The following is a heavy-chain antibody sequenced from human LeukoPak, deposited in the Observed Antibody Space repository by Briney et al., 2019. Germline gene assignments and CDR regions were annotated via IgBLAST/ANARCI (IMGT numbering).Heavy chain of an antibody. V-gene: IGHV3-30*02. CDR1: GFTFSSYA. J-gene: IGHJ4*02. CDR3: AKESRRYCSSTSCYYFDY. CDR2: IRYDGSNK. D-gene: IGHD2-2*01. Sequence: GGSLRLSCAASGFTFSSYAMSWVRQAPGKGLEWVAFIRYDGSNKYYADSVKGRFTISRDNSKNTLYLQMNSLRAEDTAVYYCAKESRRYCSSTSCYYFDYWGQGTLVTVSS.